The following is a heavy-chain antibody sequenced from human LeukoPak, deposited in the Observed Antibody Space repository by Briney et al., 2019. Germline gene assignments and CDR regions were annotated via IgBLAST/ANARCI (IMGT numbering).Heavy chain of an antibody. CDR3: ARDVMGLATDY. D-gene: IGHD6-19*01. J-gene: IGHJ4*02. CDR2: ISAGNGDT. Sequence: ASVKVSCKASGYTFTSYAMHWVRQAPGQRLEWMGWISAGNGDTKYSQKFQGRVTITRDTSASTAYMELSSLRSEDTAVYYCARDVMGLATDYWGQGTLVTVSS. CDR1: GYTFTSYA. V-gene: IGHV1-3*01.